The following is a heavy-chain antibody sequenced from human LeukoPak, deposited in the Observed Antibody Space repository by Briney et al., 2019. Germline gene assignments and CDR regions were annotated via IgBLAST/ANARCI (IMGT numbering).Heavy chain of an antibody. V-gene: IGHV3-66*01. CDR3: ARDLGYLSLH. CDR1: GFTFSSYA. CDR2: IYSGGST. J-gene: IGHJ1*01. Sequence: GGSLRLSCAASGFTFSSYAMSWVRQAPGKGLEWVSVIYSGGSTYYADSVKGRFTISRDNSKNTLYLQMNSLRAEDTAVYYCARDLGYLSLHWGQGTLVTVSS. D-gene: IGHD5-12*01.